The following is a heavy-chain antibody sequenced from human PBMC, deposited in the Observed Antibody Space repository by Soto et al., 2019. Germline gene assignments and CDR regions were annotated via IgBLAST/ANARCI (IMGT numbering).Heavy chain of an antibody. D-gene: IGHD3-22*01. CDR1: GFTFTGAS. J-gene: IGHJ4*02. CDR2: ITVGTGNT. Sequence: GASVNVPCKASGFTFTGASVQRVRQARGQRLEWIGRITVGTGNTNYAQKFQERVTITRDMSTSTAYMELSNLRSEDTAVYYCAAGDSSGDFGGWGQGTQVTVSS. CDR3: AAGDSSGDFGG. V-gene: IGHV1-58*01.